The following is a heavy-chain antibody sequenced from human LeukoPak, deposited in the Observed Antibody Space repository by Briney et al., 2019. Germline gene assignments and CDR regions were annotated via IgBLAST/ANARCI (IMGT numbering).Heavy chain of an antibody. Sequence: GGSLRLSCAASGFTFSSYAMHWVRQAPGKGLEYVSAISSNGGSTYYANSVKGRFTISRDNSKNTLYLQMGSLRAEDTAVYYCARGRRLEGVFWSGYPNWFDPWGQGTLVTVSS. CDR3: ARGRRLEGVFWSGYPNWFDP. CDR1: GFTFSSYA. J-gene: IGHJ5*02. V-gene: IGHV3-64*01. D-gene: IGHD3-3*01. CDR2: ISSNGGST.